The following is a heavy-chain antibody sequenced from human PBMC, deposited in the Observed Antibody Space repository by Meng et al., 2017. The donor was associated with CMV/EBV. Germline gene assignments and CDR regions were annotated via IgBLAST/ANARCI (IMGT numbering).Heavy chain of an antibody. D-gene: IGHD3-9*01. CDR1: GYTFTSYG. V-gene: IGHV1-18*01. CDR3: SREGLRGMLLTPDI. J-gene: IGHJ3*02. CDR2: ISDYNGNT. Sequence: SVNVSCKASGYTFTSYGISWVRQPPGQGLEWMGWISDYNGNTNYAQKLQGRVNMTTDTSTSTAYMELRSLRSDDKAVYYCSREGLRGMLLTPDIWGQGTMVTVSS.